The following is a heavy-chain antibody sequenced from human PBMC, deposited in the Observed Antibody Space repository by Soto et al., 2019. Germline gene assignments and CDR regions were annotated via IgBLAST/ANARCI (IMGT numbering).Heavy chain of an antibody. J-gene: IGHJ5*02. CDR2: ISLYSDGT. V-gene: IGHV1-18*01. CDR1: GYTFSNYG. CDR3: ARVVPGAEAWFGP. D-gene: IGHD2-2*01. Sequence: ASAKVSCKTSGYTFSNYGITWVRQAPVQPLEWLGWISLYSDGTNYAQKFQGRVSMTTDTSTTTAYMELRSLRSDDTAVYYCARVVPGAEAWFGPWGQGTLVTVSS.